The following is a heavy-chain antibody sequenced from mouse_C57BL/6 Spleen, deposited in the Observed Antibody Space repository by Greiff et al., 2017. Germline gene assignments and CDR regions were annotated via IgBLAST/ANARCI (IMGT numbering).Heavy chain of an antibody. V-gene: IGHV1-52*01. D-gene: IGHD1-1*01. CDR2: IDPSDSET. J-gene: IGHJ1*03. CDR3: ARDYGSSSYWYFVV. Sequence: VQLQQPGAELVRPGSSVKLSCKASGYTFTSYWMHWVKQRPIQGLEWIGNIDPSDSETHYNQKFKDKATLTVDKSSSTAYMQLSSLTSEDSAVYYCARDYGSSSYWYFVVWGTGTTVTVSS. CDR1: GYTFTSYW.